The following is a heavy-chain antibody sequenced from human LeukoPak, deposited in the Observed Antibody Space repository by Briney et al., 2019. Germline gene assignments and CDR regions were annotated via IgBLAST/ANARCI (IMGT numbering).Heavy chain of an antibody. CDR2: ISASGDVT. Sequence: GGSLRLSCTASGFTFGDYAMSWFRQAPGKGLQWLSGISASGDVTFHADRVEGRFAISRDNSKNTLYLQMTGLRAGDTAEYYCAKSLFTSATGTGRAFHIWGQGTMVTVSS. CDR1: GFTFGDYA. J-gene: IGHJ3*02. D-gene: IGHD1-1*01. V-gene: IGHV3-23*01. CDR3: AKSLFTSATGTGRAFHI.